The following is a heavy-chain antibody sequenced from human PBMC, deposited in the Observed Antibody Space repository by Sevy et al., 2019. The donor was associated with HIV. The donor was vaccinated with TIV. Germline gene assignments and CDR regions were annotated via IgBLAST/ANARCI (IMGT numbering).Heavy chain of an antibody. CDR1: GFTFSSYS. CDR2: ISSSSSYI. CDR3: ATGKVNYYDSSFARV. Sequence: GGSLRLSCAASGFTFSSYSMNWVRQAPGKGLEWVSSISSSSSYIYYAESVKGRFTISRDNAKNSLYLQMNSLRAEDTAVYYCATGKVNYYDSSFARVWGQGTLVTVSS. D-gene: IGHD3-22*01. V-gene: IGHV3-21*01. J-gene: IGHJ4*02.